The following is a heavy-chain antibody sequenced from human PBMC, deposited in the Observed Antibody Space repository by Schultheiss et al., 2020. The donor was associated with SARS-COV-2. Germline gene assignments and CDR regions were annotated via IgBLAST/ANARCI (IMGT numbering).Heavy chain of an antibody. V-gene: IGHV4-61*08. CDR2: IYYSGST. Sequence: SETLSLTCTVSGGSISSGGYYWSWIRQHPGKGLEWIGYIYYSGSTNYNPSLKSRVTISVDTSKNQFSLKLSSVTAADTAVYYCARGTVRGVYYFDYWGQGTLGTVSS. CDR3: ARGTVRGVYYFDY. J-gene: IGHJ4*02. D-gene: IGHD3-10*01. CDR1: GGSISSGGYY.